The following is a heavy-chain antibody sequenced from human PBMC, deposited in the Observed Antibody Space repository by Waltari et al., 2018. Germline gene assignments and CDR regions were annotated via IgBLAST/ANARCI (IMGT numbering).Heavy chain of an antibody. CDR1: GFSFSDYY. CDR2: ISGSGSTV. Sequence: QVQLVDSGGGLVKPGGSLRLSCAASGFSFSDYYMGWIRQAPGKVLEWISYISGSGSTVYDADPVKGRFSISRDNGKNSLYLQMNSRRAEDTAVYYCTRPPGDRRRDYWGQGTLVTVSS. CDR3: TRPPGDRRRDY. D-gene: IGHD3-10*01. V-gene: IGHV3-11*01. J-gene: IGHJ4*02.